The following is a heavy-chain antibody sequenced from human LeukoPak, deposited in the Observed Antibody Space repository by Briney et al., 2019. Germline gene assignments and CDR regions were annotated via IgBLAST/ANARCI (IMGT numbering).Heavy chain of an antibody. V-gene: IGHV4-59*01. CDR1: GGSISSYY. J-gene: IGHJ3*02. CDR3: ARLYYYDSSGYLDAFDI. D-gene: IGHD3-22*01. Sequence: SETLSLTCTVSGGSISSYYWSWIRQPPGKGLEWIGYIYYSGSTNYNPSLKSRVTISVDTSKNQFSLKLSSVTAADTAVYYCARLYYYDSSGYLDAFDIWGQGTMVTVSS. CDR2: IYYSGST.